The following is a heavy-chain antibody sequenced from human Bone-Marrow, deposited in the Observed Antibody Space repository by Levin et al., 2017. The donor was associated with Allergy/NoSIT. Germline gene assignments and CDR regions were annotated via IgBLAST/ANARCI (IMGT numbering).Heavy chain of an antibody. D-gene: IGHD5-24*01. CDR1: GGSISTNY. J-gene: IGHJ4*02. Sequence: PSETLSLTCSVSGGSISTNYWSWIRQPPGKGLEWIGNIGNIYHSGRTNYNPSLKSPVTISADTSRNQFSLKLSSVTAADTAIYYCARHRDAYTSFDYWGQGTLVTVSS. V-gene: IGHV4-59*08. CDR3: ARHRDAYTSFDY. CDR2: IGNIYHSGRT.